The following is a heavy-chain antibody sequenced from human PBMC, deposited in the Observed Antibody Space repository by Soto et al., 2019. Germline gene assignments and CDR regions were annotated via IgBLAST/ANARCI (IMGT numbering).Heavy chain of an antibody. CDR3: ARGVPYSYGYVSWFDP. CDR1: GGSVSSGSYY. J-gene: IGHJ5*02. Sequence: QVQLQESGPGLEKPSETLSLTCTVSGGSVSSGSYYWSWIRQPPGKGLEWIGYIYYSGSTNYNPPLKSRVTISVDPSKNQFSLKLRSVTAADTAVYYCARGVPYSYGYVSWFDPWGQGTLVTVSS. V-gene: IGHV4-61*01. D-gene: IGHD5-18*01. CDR2: IYYSGST.